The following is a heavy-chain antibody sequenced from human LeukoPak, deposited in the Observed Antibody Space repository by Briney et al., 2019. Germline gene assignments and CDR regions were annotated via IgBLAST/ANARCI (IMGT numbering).Heavy chain of an antibody. D-gene: IGHD6-19*01. CDR1: GYTFTDYY. CDR3: ARDLGRPCSSVMCSDWFDP. CDR2: INPNNGGT. J-gene: IGHJ5*02. Sequence: ASVKVSCKASGYTFTDYYLHWVRQAPGQGLEWMGWINPNNGGTNFAQKFQDRVTMTRDTSISTAYMELNKLTYDDTAVYYCARDLGRPCSSVMCSDWFDPWGQGTLVTVSS. V-gene: IGHV1-2*02.